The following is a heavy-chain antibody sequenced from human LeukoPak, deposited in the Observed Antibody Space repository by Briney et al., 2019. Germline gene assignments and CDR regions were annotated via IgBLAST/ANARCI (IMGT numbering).Heavy chain of an antibody. CDR1: GFTFSSYG. J-gene: IGHJ6*03. V-gene: IGHV3-30*02. Sequence: GGSLRLSCAASGFTFSSYGMHWVRQAPGKGLEWVALTRYDESNRYYADSVKGRFTISRDNSKNTLYLQMNSLRAEDTAVYYCAIAARGMDVWGKGTTVTVSS. CDR3: AIAARGMDV. CDR2: TRYDESNR.